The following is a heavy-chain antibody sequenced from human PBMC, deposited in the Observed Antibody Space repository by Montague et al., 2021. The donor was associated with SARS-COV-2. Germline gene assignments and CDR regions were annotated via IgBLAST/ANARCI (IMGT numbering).Heavy chain of an antibody. CDR1: GGSFSGYY. D-gene: IGHD2-15*01. CDR3: ARLRDGVVPSPILGIGPYFTYYYMDV. J-gene: IGHJ6*03. V-gene: IGHV4-34*01. Sequence: SETLSLTCAVHGGSFSGYYWNWIRQPPGKGLEWIEEINHGGNTNYNPSLKNRLTISVDTSKNQFSLKLTSVAATDTAVYHCARLRDGVVPSPILGIGPYFTYYYMDVWGKGTTVTVSS. CDR2: INHGGNT.